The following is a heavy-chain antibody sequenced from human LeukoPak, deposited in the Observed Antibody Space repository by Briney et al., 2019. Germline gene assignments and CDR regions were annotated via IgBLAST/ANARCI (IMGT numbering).Heavy chain of an antibody. Sequence: ASVKVSCKASGGTFSSYAISWVRQAPGQGLEWMGGIIPTFGTANYAQKFQGRVTITADESTSTAYMELSSLRSEDTAVYYCARDRHGYSYGFSYYYGMDVWGQGTTVTVSS. D-gene: IGHD5-18*01. CDR2: IIPTFGTA. V-gene: IGHV1-69*13. CDR1: GGTFSSYA. J-gene: IGHJ6*02. CDR3: ARDRHGYSYGFSYYYGMDV.